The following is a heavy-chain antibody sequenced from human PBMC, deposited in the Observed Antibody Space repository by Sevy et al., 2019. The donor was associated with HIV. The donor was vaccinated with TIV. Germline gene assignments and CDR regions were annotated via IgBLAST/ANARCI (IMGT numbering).Heavy chain of an antibody. V-gene: IGHV3-13*01. D-gene: IGHD3-10*01. J-gene: IGHJ6*02. Sequence: GGSLRLSCAASGFTFSSYDMHWVRQATGKGLEWVSAIGTAGDTYYPGSVKDRFTISRENAKNSLYLQMNSLRAGDTAVYYCARGREPVGFGELLPPYYGMDVWGQGTTVTVSS. CDR1: GFTFSSYD. CDR2: IGTAGDT. CDR3: ARGREPVGFGELLPPYYGMDV.